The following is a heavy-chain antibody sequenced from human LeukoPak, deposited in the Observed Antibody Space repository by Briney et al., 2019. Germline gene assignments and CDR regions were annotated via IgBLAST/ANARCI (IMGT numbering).Heavy chain of an antibody. CDR1: GFTFSSYG. J-gene: IGHJ6*02. Sequence: PGGSLRLSCAASGFTFSSYGMHWVRQAPGKGLEWVAVIWYDGSNKYYADSVKGRFTISRDNSKNTLYLQMNSLRAEDTAVYYCAREEAGGSGRYYYYYGMDVWGQGTTVTVSS. CDR3: AREEAGGSGRYYYYYGMDV. D-gene: IGHD3-10*01. V-gene: IGHV3-33*01. CDR2: IWYDGSNK.